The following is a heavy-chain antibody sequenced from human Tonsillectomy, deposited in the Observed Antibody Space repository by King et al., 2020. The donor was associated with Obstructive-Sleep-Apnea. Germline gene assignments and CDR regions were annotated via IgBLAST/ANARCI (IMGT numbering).Heavy chain of an antibody. V-gene: IGHV2-5*02. CDR2: IYWDDGK. CDR1: GFSLSTSGVG. J-gene: IGHJ4*02. D-gene: IGHD5-24*01. CDR3: AHRGWLQLFDY. Sequence: TLKESGPTLVQPTQTLTLTCTFSGFSLSTSGVGVGWIRQPPGKALEWLGFIYWDDGKRYSPSLKTRLTITKDTSKHQVVLTMTNMDPVDTATYYCAHRGWLQLFDYWGQGTLVTVSS.